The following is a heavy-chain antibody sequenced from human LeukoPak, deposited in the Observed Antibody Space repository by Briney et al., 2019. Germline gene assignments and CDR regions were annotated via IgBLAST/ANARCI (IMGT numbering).Heavy chain of an antibody. CDR1: GFTFSSYG. J-gene: IGHJ3*02. V-gene: IGHV3-30*02. Sequence: PGGSLRLSCAASGFTFSSYGMHWVRQAPGKGLEWVAFIRYDGSNKYYADSVKGRFTISRDNSKNTLYLQMNSLRAEDTAVYYCARDTGYSSGGDAFDIWGQGTMVTVSS. CDR2: IRYDGSNK. D-gene: IGHD6-19*01. CDR3: ARDTGYSSGGDAFDI.